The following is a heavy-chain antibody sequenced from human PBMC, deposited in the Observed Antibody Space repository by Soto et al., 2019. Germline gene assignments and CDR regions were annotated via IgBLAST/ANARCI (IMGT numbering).Heavy chain of an antibody. CDR2: IYYSGST. CDR1: GGSISSYY. V-gene: IGHV4-59*08. Sequence: QVQLQESGPGLVKPSETLSLTCTVSGGSISSYYWSWIRQPPGKGLEWIGYIYYSGSTNYNPSLKSRVTISVDTSKNQFSLKLSSVTAADTAVYYCARHHWFDPWGQGTLVTVSS. J-gene: IGHJ5*02. CDR3: ARHHWFDP.